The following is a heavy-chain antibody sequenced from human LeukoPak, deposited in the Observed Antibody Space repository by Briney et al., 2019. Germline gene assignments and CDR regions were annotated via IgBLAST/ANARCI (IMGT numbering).Heavy chain of an antibody. D-gene: IGHD4-17*01. V-gene: IGHV4-4*07. CDR2: IYTSGST. CDR1: GGSISSYY. Sequence: PSETLSLTCTVSGGSISSYYWSWIRQPAGKGLEWIGRIYTSGSTNYNPSLKSRVTMSVDTSKNQFSLKLSSVTAADTAVYYCARQSTVTKGVGYYYYYMDVWVKGTTVTVSS. CDR3: ARQSTVTKGVGYYYYYMDV. J-gene: IGHJ6*03.